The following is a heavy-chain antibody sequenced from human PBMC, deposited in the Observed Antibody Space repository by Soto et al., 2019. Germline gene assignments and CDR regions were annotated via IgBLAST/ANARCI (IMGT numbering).Heavy chain of an antibody. CDR2: IKPGTSDI. CDR1: GYKFGSAW. J-gene: IGHJ4*02. V-gene: IGHV5-51*01. Sequence: GESLKISCKGVGYKFGSAWIGWVRQMPGKGLEWMGIIKPGTSDIRYSPSCRGHVTVSADEAVSTAYLQWSSLKASDTAMYYCARQLSHICDSWGQGTLVTVSS. CDR3: ARQLSHICDS. D-gene: IGHD3-3*02.